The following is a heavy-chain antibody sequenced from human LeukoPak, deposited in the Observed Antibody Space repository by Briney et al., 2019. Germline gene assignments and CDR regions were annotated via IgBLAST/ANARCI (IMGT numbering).Heavy chain of an antibody. J-gene: IGHJ4*02. D-gene: IGHD1-26*01. CDR2: LTGSGGTT. CDR3: ARDRMGAILYFDY. V-gene: IGHV3-23*01. Sequence: GGSLRLSCAASGVTFSSYAMSWVRQAPGKGLEWVSALTGSGGTTYYAGSVKGRFTISRDNSKNTLHLQMNSLTAEDTAVYYCARDRMGAILYFDYWGQGTLVTVSS. CDR1: GVTFSSYA.